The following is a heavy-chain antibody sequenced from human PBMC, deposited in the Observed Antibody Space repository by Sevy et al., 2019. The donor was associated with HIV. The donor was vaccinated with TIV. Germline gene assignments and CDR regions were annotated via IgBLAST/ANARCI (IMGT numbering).Heavy chain of an antibody. J-gene: IGHJ4*02. CDR2: ISGSGGGT. V-gene: IGHV3-23*01. CDR1: GFTFSSYA. Sequence: GGSLRLSCAASGFTFSSYAMSWVRQAPGKGLEWVSAISGSGGGTYYAESVKGRFTISRDNSKNTLYLQMSSLRAEDTAVYYCAKDPTLTYTSSGYYFDYWGQGTLVTVSS. D-gene: IGHD6-13*01. CDR3: AKDPTLTYTSSGYYFDY.